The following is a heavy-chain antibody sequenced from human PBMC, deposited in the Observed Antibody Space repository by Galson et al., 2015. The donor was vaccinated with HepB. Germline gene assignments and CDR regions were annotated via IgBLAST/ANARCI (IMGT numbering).Heavy chain of an antibody. CDR3: ARGHWTFAP. CDR2: IKQDGSEQ. CDR1: GFTFSNYW. D-gene: IGHD1-1*01. J-gene: IGHJ5*02. Sequence: SLRLSCAASGFTFSNYWMTWVRQPPGKGLEWVANIKQDGSEQSSVDSVKGRFTVSRDNAKNSLYLQMNSLRVDDTAVYYCARGHWTFAPWGQGTLVTVSS. V-gene: IGHV3-7*01.